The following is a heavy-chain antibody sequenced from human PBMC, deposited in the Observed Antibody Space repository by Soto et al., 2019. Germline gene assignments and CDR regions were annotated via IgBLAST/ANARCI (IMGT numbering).Heavy chain of an antibody. CDR3: AKEGTRASFDS. CDR1: GIAFNIYN. V-gene: IGHV3-30*18. Sequence: QAQLVESGGGVVQPGRSLRLSCAASGIAFNIYNIHWVRQAPGKGLEWVAVMSVDGYTKYYGYSVKGRFSISRDNSKKMVYLQMNNLRPEATAVYFCAKEGTRASFDSWCQGTPVTFS. CDR2: MSVDGYTK. J-gene: IGHJ4*02.